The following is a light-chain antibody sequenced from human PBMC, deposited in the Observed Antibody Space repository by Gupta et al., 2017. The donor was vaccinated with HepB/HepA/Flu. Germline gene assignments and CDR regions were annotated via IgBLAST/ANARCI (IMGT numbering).Light chain of an antibody. CDR3: QQRSNWPPGLT. Sequence: ELLLTQSTTTLSFSPGGRATPSCRASQSVSSYLAWYQQKPGQAPRLLIYDASNRATGIPARFSGSGSGTDFTLTISSLEPEDFAVYYCQQRSNWPPGLTFGGGTKVEIK. CDR1: QSVSSY. J-gene: IGKJ4*01. CDR2: DAS. V-gene: IGKV3-11*01.